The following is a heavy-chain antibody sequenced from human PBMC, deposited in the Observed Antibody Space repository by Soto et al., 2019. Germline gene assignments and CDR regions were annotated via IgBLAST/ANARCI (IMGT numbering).Heavy chain of an antibody. CDR1: GYRFTNYW. J-gene: IGHJ4*02. Sequence: GESLKISCEGVGYRFTNYWIAWVRQMPGKGPEWMWIIYPGGSDMRYSPSFRGQVTMSVDKPINTAFLPKGRLTASDTAKYYCARLYREFWSGFDYWGQGTLVTVSS. V-gene: IGHV5-51*01. D-gene: IGHD3-3*01. CDR3: ARLYREFWSGFDY. CDR2: IYPGGSDM.